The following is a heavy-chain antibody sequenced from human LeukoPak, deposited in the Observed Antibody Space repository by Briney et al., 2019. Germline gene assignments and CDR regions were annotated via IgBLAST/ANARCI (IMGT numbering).Heavy chain of an antibody. CDR3: ARDWLLWFGELLSPAAWFDP. D-gene: IGHD3-10*01. CDR1: GYTFTGYY. V-gene: IGHV1-2*02. Sequence: ASVKVSCKASGYTFTGYYVHWVRQAPGQGLEWMGWINPNSGGTNYAQKFQGRVTMTRDTSISTAYMELSRLRSDDTAVYYCARDWLLWFGELLSPAAWFDPWGQGTLVTVSS. CDR2: INPNSGGT. J-gene: IGHJ5*02.